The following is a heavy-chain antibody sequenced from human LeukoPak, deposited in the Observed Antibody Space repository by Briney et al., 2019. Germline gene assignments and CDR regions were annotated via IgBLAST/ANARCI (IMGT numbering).Heavy chain of an antibody. CDR3: ARDRRPYYMDV. Sequence: GRSLRLSCAASGFTFSSYSMNWVRQAPGKGLEWVSYISSSSSTIYYADSVKGRFTISRDNAKNSLYLQMNSLRAEDTAVYFCARDRRPYYMDVWGKGTTVTVSS. D-gene: IGHD6-6*01. CDR1: GFTFSSYS. J-gene: IGHJ6*03. CDR2: ISSSSSTI. V-gene: IGHV3-48*01.